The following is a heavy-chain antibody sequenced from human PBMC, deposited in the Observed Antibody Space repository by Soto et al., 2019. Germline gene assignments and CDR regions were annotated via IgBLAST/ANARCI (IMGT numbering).Heavy chain of an antibody. CDR2: INPNSGDT. CDR3: ARDARGTRGFDEMDI. V-gene: IGHV1-2*02. J-gene: IGHJ6*02. CDR1: GYILTGYH. D-gene: IGHD3-9*01. Sequence: ASVKVSCKASGYILTGYHIHWVRQAPGRGLEWMGWINPNSGDTEYAQNFQGRVTMTRDTSFNLVYMEMSGLMSDDTAVYYCARDARGTRGFDEMDIWGQGTTGTVAS.